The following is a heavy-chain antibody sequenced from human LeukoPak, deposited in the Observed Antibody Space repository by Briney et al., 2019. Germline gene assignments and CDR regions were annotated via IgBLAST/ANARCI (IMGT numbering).Heavy chain of an antibody. CDR2: IIPSSGST. V-gene: IGHV1-46*01. Sequence: ASVKVSCKASGGTFSSYVISWVRQAPGQGLGWMGIIIPSSGSTTYAQKFQGRVTMTRDTSTSTVYMELSSLTSDDTAVYFCARSDYNDYRGLGFWGQGTLVTVSS. CDR1: GGTFSSYV. J-gene: IGHJ4*02. D-gene: IGHD4-11*01. CDR3: ARSDYNDYRGLGF.